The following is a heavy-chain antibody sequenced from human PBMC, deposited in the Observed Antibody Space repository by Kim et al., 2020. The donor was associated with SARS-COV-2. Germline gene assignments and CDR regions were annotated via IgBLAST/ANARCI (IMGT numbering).Heavy chain of an antibody. V-gene: IGHV1-18*01. CDR2: T. Sequence: TKYGKMVQATVIMTPDTSTNTAYLELWSLRSDDTAMYYCARGAYGDVSFDYWGQGTLVTVSS. D-gene: IGHD4-17*01. CDR3: ARGAYGDVSFDY. J-gene: IGHJ4*02.